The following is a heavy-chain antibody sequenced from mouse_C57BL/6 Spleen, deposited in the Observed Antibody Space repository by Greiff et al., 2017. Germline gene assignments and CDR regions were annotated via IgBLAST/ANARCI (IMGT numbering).Heavy chain of an antibody. V-gene: IGHV1-15*01. CDR2: IDPETGGT. Sequence: VQLQQSGAELVRPGASVTLSCKASGYTFTDYEMHWVKQTPVHGLEWIGAIDPETGGTAYNQKFKGKAILTADKSSSTAYMELRSLTSEDSAVYYCTRGAAEVATRYFDVWGKGTTVTVSS. J-gene: IGHJ1*03. CDR3: TRGAAEVATRYFDV. CDR1: GYTFTDYE. D-gene: IGHD1-1*01.